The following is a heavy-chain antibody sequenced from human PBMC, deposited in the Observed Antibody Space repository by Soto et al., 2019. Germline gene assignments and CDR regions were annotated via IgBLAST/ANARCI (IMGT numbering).Heavy chain of an antibody. J-gene: IGHJ6*02. CDR1: GGSISSYY. D-gene: IGHD3-10*01. CDR2: VHHSWGS. V-gene: IGHV4-59*08. Sequence: QVQLQESGPGLVKPSETLSLSCTVSGGSISSYYWSWFGQSPGKRMEWIGYVHHSWGSSYNPSLQSRVAIALDTSKSQFSLKLTSVTATDTAEYYCARQWFGPLHGLGAVLGQGTTVTVSS. CDR3: ARQWFGPLHGLGAV.